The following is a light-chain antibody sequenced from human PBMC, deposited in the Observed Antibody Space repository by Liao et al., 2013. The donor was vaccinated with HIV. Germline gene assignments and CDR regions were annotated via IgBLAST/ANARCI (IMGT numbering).Light chain of an antibody. V-gene: IGLV3-21*04. CDR3: QVWDSTTDLQV. CDR1: NIGSNS. CDR2: YDS. J-gene: IGLJ3*02. Sequence: SYVVTQPPSVSVAPGQTARITCGGYNIGSNSVHWYQQKPGQAPVLVIYYDSDRPSGIPERFSGSNSGNTATLTISRVEAGDEADYYCQVWDSTTDLQVFGGGTKLTVL.